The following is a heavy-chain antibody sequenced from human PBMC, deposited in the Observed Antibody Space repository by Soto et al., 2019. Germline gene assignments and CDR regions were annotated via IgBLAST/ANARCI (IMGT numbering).Heavy chain of an antibody. D-gene: IGHD6-6*01. Sequence: GGSLRLSCAASGFTFGSYAMTWVRQAPGKGLEWVSVISGSDDSTYYADSVKGRFTISRDNSKNTLYLQMNSLRAEDTAVYYCAKRSSSSTFDYWGQGTLVTVSS. CDR2: ISGSDDST. V-gene: IGHV3-23*01. J-gene: IGHJ4*02. CDR1: GFTFGSYA. CDR3: AKRSSSSTFDY.